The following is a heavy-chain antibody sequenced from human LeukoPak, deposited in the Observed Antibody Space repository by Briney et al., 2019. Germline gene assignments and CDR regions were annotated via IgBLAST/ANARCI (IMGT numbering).Heavy chain of an antibody. V-gene: IGHV3-23*01. CDR2: ISGSGGST. CDR1: GFTFSSYG. J-gene: IGHJ6*03. CDR3: AIWGTIYGDYAPSNYYYYMDV. D-gene: IGHD4-17*01. Sequence: GGTLRLSCAASGFTFSSYGMSWVRQAPGKGLEWVSAISGSGGSTYYADSVKGRFTISRDNSKNTLYLQMNSLRAEDTAVYYCAIWGTIYGDYAPSNYYYYMDVWGKGTTVTISS.